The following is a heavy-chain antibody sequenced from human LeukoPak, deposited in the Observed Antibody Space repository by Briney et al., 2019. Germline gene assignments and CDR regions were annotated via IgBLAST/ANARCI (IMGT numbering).Heavy chain of an antibody. CDR1: GFTFSSYG. D-gene: IGHD2-15*01. V-gene: IGHV3-30*02. CDR2: IRYDGSNK. J-gene: IGHJ4*02. CDR3: ARVYSWPPAIDY. Sequence: GGSLRLSCAASGFTFSSYGMHWVRQAPGKGLEWVAFIRYDGSNKYYADSVKGRFTISRDNSKNTLYLQMNSLRAEDTAVYYCARVYSWPPAIDYWGQGTLVTVSS.